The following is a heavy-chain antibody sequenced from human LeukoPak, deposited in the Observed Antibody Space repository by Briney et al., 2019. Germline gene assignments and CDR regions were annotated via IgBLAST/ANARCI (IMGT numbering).Heavy chain of an antibody. CDR1: GFTFSSAW. CDR3: ATGFSTATHDGY. V-gene: IGHV3-15*04. J-gene: IGHJ4*02. Sequence: GGSLRLSCTASGFTFSSAWMTWVRQAPGKGLEWVGRIVQTSGGGTTEYAAPVKGRFTISRDDSTNTLYLQMFSLQTEDTAVYYCATGFSTATHDGYWGQGTLVTVSS. D-gene: IGHD2-15*01. CDR2: IVQTSGGGTT.